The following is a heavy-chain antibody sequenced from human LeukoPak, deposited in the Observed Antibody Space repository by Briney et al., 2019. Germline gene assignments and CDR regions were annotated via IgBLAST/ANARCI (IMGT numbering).Heavy chain of an antibody. J-gene: IGHJ4*02. V-gene: IGHV3-33*01. CDR3: ARDLGDYSFDY. D-gene: IGHD4-17*01. CDR2: IWYDGSNK. Sequence: GRSLRLSCEASGFTFSNYGMHWVRQAPGKGLEWVAVIWYDGSNKYYADSVKGRFTISRDNSKNTLYLQMNSLRAEDTAVYYCARDLGDYSFDYWGQGTLVTVSS. CDR1: GFTFSNYG.